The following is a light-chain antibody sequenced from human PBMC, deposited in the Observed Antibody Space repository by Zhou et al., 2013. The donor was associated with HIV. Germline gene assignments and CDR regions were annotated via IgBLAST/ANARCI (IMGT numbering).Light chain of an antibody. CDR2: GAS. CDR1: QSVSSN. J-gene: IGKJ5*01. Sequence: EIVMTQSPTTLSVSPGERATLSCRASQSVSSNLAWYQQKPGQAPRLLIYGASTRATGIPARFSGRGLGRGSLSPSAACSLKILLVYFCQQYNHWPPITFGQGTR. V-gene: IGKV3-15*01. CDR3: QQYNHWPPIT.